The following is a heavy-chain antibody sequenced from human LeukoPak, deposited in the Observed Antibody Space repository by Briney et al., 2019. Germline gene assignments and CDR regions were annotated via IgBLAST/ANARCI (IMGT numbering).Heavy chain of an antibody. CDR3: ARDKGGDWDY. D-gene: IGHD2-21*01. V-gene: IGHV3-48*02. J-gene: IGHJ4*02. CDR2: ISTTGSAI. Sequence: QHGGSRRLSCAASGFTFNMHSMIWVRQAPGKGLEWVSYISTTGSAIYYSDSVRGRFSISRDNAQNSLYLQMDSLRDEDTAVYYCARDKGGDWDYWGQGTLVTVSS. CDR1: GFTFNMHS.